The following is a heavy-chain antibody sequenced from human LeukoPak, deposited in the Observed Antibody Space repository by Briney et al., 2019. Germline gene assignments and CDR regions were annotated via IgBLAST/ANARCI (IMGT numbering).Heavy chain of an antibody. CDR2: IWYDGSKK. J-gene: IGHJ4*02. V-gene: IGHV3-33*08. Sequence: TGGSLRLSCAASGLPFSTYSMNWVRQAPGKGLEWVALIWYDGSKKYYADSVKGRFTISRDNSKNTLYLQVNSLRAEDTAVYYCARGTTVGYFDYWGQGTLVTVSS. CDR3: ARGTTVGYFDY. D-gene: IGHD1-7*01. CDR1: GLPFSTYS.